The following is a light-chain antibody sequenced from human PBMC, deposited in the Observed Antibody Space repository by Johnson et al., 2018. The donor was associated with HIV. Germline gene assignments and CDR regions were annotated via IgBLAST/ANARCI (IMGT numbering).Light chain of an antibody. CDR1: TFNIGNNY. CDR2: ENN. CDR3: GTWDSSLRGV. V-gene: IGLV1-51*02. J-gene: IGLJ1*01. Sequence: QSVLTQPPSVSAAPGQKVTISCSGSTFNIGNNYVSWYQQLPGTAPKLLIYENNKRPSGIPDRFSGSKSGTSATLGITGLQTGDEADYYCGTWDSSLRGVFGTGTKVTVL.